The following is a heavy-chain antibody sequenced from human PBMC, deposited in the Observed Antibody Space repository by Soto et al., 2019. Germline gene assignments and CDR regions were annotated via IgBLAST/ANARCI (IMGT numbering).Heavy chain of an antibody. D-gene: IGHD4-17*01. CDR3: AREMTTVTTVDY. Sequence: EVQLVESGGGLVQSGGSLRLSCAASGFTFRSYWMHWVRQAPGKGLVWVSRINTDGSTTTYADSVKGRFTISRDNAKNTLYLQMNSLRAEDTAVYYCAREMTTVTTVDYWGQGILVTVSS. J-gene: IGHJ4*02. V-gene: IGHV3-74*01. CDR1: GFTFRSYW. CDR2: INTDGSTT.